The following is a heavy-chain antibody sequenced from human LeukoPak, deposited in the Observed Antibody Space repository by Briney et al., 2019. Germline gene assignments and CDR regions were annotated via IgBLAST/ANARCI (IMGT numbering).Heavy chain of an antibody. CDR2: IYTSGST. CDR1: GGSISSYY. CDR3: ARDEGIAVAGTLDV. Sequence: SQTLSLTCTVSGGSISSYYWSWIRQPAGKGLEWIGRIYTSGSTNYNPSLKSRVTMSVDTSKNQFSLKLSSVTAADTAVYYCARDEGIAVAGTLDVWGKGTTVTISS. D-gene: IGHD6-19*01. J-gene: IGHJ6*04. V-gene: IGHV4-4*07.